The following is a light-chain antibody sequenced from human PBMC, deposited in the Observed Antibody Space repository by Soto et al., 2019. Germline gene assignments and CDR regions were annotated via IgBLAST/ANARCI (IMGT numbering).Light chain of an antibody. J-gene: IGLJ1*01. V-gene: IGLV1-44*01. CDR1: NSNIGSNT. CDR3: AAWDDSLNGYV. Sequence: QSVLTQPPSASGAPGQRVTISCSGSNSNIGSNTVNWYQQLPGTAPKLLMYSFNERPSGVPDRFSGSKSGTSASLAIRGLQFEDEADYYCAAWDDSLNGYVFGTGTKLTVL. CDR2: SFN.